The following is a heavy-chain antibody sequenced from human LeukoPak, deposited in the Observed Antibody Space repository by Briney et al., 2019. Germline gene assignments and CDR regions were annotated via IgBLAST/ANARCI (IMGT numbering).Heavy chain of an antibody. CDR1: GGSFSGYY. D-gene: IGHD3-22*01. CDR2: INHSGST. V-gene: IGHV4-34*01. J-gene: IGHJ6*03. Sequence: SETLSLTCAVYGGSFSGYYWSWIRQPPGKGLEWIGEINHSGSTNYNPSLKSRVTISVDTSKNQFSLKLSSVTAADTAVYYCARGQYYYDSSGYFFPLYYYMDVWGKGTTVTVSS. CDR3: ARGQYYYDSSGYFFPLYYYMDV.